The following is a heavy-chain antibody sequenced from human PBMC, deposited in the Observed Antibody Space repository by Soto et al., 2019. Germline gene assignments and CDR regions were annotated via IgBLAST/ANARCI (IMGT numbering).Heavy chain of an antibody. CDR2: IIPNIGGA. Sequence: ASVKVSCKASGYTFTGYYMHWVRQAPGQGLEWMGGIIPNIGGANYAQKFQGRVTMTRDESTSTAYMELSSLRSEDTAVYYCAIGGSYSGAFDYWGQGTLVTVSS. J-gene: IGHJ4*02. CDR1: GYTFTGYY. V-gene: IGHV1-2*02. D-gene: IGHD5-18*01. CDR3: AIGGSYSGAFDY.